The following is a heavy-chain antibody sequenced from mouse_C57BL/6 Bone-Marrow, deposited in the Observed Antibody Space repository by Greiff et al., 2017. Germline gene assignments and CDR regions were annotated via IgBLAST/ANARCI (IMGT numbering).Heavy chain of an antibody. V-gene: IGHV5-16*01. J-gene: IGHJ2*01. CDR2: INSDGSST. CDR3: ARSSNPYFDY. D-gene: IGHD2-5*01. CDR1: GFTFSDYY. Sequence: EVKLVESEGGLVQPGSSMKLSCTASGFTFSDYYMAWVSQVPGKGLEWVANINSDGSSTYYLDFLKSRFIISRDNAKSILYLQMSSLKSEDTATYYCARSSNPYFDYWGQGTTLTVSS.